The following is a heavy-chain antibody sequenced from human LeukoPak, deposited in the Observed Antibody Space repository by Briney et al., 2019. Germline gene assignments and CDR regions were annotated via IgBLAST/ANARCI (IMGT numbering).Heavy chain of an antibody. J-gene: IGHJ6*02. CDR3: ARDQPEDVDTAMIRYYYGMDV. V-gene: IGHV1-2*04. Sequence: GASVKVSCKASGYTFTGYYMHWVRQAPGQGLEWMGWINPNSGGTNYAQKFQGWVTMTRDTSISTAYMELSRLRSEDTAVYYCARDQPEDVDTAMIRYYYGMDVWGQGTTVTVSS. D-gene: IGHD5-18*01. CDR2: INPNSGGT. CDR1: GYTFTGYY.